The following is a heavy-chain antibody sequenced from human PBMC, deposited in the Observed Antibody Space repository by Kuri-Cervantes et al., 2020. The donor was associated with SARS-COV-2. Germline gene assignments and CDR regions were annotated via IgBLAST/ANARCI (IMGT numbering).Heavy chain of an antibody. CDR3: AREISQSIAAAGTPLVY. D-gene: IGHD6-13*01. CDR1: GFTFSSYD. V-gene: IGHV3-13*01. Sequence: GGSLRLSCAASGFTFSSYDMHWVRQATAKGLEWVSAIGTAGDTYYPGSVKGRFTISRENAKNSLYLQMNSLRAEDTAVYYCAREISQSIAAAGTPLVYWGQGTLVTVSS. CDR2: IGTAGDT. J-gene: IGHJ4*02.